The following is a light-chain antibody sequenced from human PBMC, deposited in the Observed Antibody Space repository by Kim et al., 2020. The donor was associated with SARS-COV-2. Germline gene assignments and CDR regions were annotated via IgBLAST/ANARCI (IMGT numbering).Light chain of an antibody. J-gene: IGLJ2*01. CDR1: SSNIGYNY. CDR3: GTWDSSLSAGV. Sequence: GQKVTISCSGSSSNIGYNYVSWYQQLPGTAPKHLIFDNNKRPSGIPDRFSGSKSGTSATLGITGLQTGDEADYYCGTWDSSLSAGVFGGGTQLTVL. CDR2: DNN. V-gene: IGLV1-51*01.